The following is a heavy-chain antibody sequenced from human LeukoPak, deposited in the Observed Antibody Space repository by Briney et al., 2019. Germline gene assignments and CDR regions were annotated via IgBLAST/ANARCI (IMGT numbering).Heavy chain of an antibody. J-gene: IGHJ6*04. D-gene: IGHD3-10*01. CDR3: ARDPALYYYGSGSYYYYYGMDV. CDR2: IWYDGSNK. Sequence: GGSLRLFCAASGFTFSSYGMHWVRQAPGKGLEWAAVIWYDGSNKYYADSVKGRFTISRDNSKNTLYLQMNSLRAEDTAVYYCARDPALYYYGSGSYYYYYGMDVWGKGTTVTVSS. V-gene: IGHV3-33*01. CDR1: GFTFSSYG.